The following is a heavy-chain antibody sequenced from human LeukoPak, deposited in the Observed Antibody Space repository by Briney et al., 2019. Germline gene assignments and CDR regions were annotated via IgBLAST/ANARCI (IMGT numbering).Heavy chain of an antibody. CDR3: ARHGGLIVVVPAAMEDFWFDP. CDR2: IYYSGST. D-gene: IGHD2-2*01. V-gene: IGHV4-39*01. CDR1: GGSISSSSYY. Sequence: PSETLFLTCTVSGGSISSSSYYWGWIRQPPGTGLEWIGSIYYSGSTYYNPSLKSRVTISVDTSKNQFSLKLSSVTAADTAVYYCARHGGLIVVVPAAMEDFWFDPWGQGTLVTVSS. J-gene: IGHJ5*02.